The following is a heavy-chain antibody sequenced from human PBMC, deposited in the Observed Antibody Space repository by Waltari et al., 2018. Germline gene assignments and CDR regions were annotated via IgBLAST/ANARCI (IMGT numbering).Heavy chain of an antibody. CDR2: INADNGNT. Sequence: QVQLVQSGAEVKKPGASVKVSCKASGYTFTGYTIHWVRQAPGQGLEWMGWINADNGNTKYSQKFQGRVTITRDTSANTADMDLSSLRSEVTAVYYCARAYCINGVCYSGYYFDYWGQGTLVIVSS. D-gene: IGHD2-8*01. J-gene: IGHJ4*02. CDR3: ARAYCINGVCYSGYYFDY. V-gene: IGHV1-3*01. CDR1: GYTFTGYT.